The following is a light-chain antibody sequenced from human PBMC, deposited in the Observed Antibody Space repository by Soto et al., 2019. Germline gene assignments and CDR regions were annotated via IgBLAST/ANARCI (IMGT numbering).Light chain of an antibody. Sequence: IVMTQSPATLSVSPGERATLSCRASQDVGSKLAWYQQKPGQAPRLLIYGATTRATGIPARFSGSGSGTQFTLTIGSLQSEDFAVHHCQQCNDPPPWTLGQWNKVDIX. CDR1: QDVGSK. J-gene: IGKJ1*01. CDR2: GAT. CDR3: QQCNDPPPWT. V-gene: IGKV3-15*01.